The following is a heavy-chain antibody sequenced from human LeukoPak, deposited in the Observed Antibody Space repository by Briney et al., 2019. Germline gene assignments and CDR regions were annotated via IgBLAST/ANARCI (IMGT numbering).Heavy chain of an antibody. J-gene: IGHJ1*01. Sequence: GGSLRLSCAASGFTFSSYGMSWVRQAPGKGLEWVSAIGGRDGSTYYADSVKGRFTISRDNSKNTLYVQMNSLRAEDTAVYYCAKDVSFQHWGQGTLVTVSS. D-gene: IGHD2-8*01. CDR2: IGGRDGST. CDR3: AKDVSFQH. V-gene: IGHV3-23*01. CDR1: GFTFSSYG.